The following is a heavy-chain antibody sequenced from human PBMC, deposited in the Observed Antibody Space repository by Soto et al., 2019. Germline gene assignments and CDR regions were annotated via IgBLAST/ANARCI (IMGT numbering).Heavy chain of an antibody. CDR1: GYTFTIYA. Sequence: GASVKVSCKASGYTFTIYAMHCVGQSAGRRLEWMGCINAGNGNTKYSQKFQGRVTITRDTSASTAYMELSSLRSEDTAVYYCARERRITGTKSNWFDPWGQGTLVTVSS. D-gene: IGHD1-20*01. CDR2: INAGNGNT. J-gene: IGHJ5*02. CDR3: ARERRITGTKSNWFDP. V-gene: IGHV1-3*01.